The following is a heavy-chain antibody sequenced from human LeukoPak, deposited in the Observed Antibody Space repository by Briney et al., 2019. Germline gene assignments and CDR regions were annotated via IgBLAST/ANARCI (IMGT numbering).Heavy chain of an antibody. D-gene: IGHD1-7*01. CDR3: VRGEGTSPIYY. CDR1: AGTLTSHA. J-gene: IGHJ4*02. Sequence: ASVKVSCTASAGTLTSHAFSWVRQAPGEGFEWMGGIIPLFGPAIYARNFQGRVTITTDESTSTGYMELRSLRSEDTAVYYCVRGEGTSPIYYWGQGTLVTVSS. CDR2: IIPLFGPA. V-gene: IGHV1-69*05.